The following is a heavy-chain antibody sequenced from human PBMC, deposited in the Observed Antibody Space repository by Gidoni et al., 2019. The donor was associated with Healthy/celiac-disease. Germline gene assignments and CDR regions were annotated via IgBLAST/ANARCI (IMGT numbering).Heavy chain of an antibody. V-gene: IGHV4-39*07. D-gene: IGHD2-15*01. J-gene: IGHJ4*02. CDR1: GGSISSSSYY. CDR3: ARDRDCSGGSCYPGAFDY. Sequence: QLQLQESGPGLVKPSETLSLTCTVSGGSISSSSYYWGWIRQPPGKGLEWIGSIYYSGSPYYIPSLKSRVTISVDTSKNQFSLKLSSVTAADTAVYYCARDRDCSGGSCYPGAFDYWGQGTLVTVSS. CDR2: IYYSGSP.